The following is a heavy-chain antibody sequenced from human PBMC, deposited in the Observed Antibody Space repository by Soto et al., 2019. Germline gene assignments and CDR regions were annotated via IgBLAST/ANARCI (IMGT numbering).Heavy chain of an antibody. D-gene: IGHD6-13*01. CDR3: ARTYSCSWSTFGY. V-gene: IGHV4-34*01. J-gene: IGHJ4*02. Sequence: QVQLQQWGAGLLKPSETLSLTCAVYGGSFSGYYWSWIRQRPGKGLEWLGEINQSGGTNYTPSLRCRVPISIAASKTQFSPELSSGTSADTAVYFWARTYSCSWSTFGYWGQGTLFTVSS. CDR1: GGSFSGYY. CDR2: INQSGGT.